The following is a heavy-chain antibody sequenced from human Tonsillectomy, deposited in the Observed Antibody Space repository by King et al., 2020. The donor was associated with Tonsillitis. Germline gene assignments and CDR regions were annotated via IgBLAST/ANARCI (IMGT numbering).Heavy chain of an antibody. Sequence: QVQLVESGGGVVQPGRSLRLSCAASGFIFSDDAMHWVRQAPGKGLEWVAVISSDGRNKYYADSVKGRFTISRDNSKNTLYLQMNSLRAEDTAVYYCARDPDVGWYFEYWGQGTLVTVSS. CDR2: ISSDGRNK. D-gene: IGHD6-19*01. J-gene: IGHJ4*02. V-gene: IGHV3-33*05. CDR3: ARDPDVGWYFEY. CDR1: GFIFSDDA.